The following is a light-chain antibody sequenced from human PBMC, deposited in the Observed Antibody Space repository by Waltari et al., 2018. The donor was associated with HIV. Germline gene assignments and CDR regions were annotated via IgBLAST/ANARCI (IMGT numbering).Light chain of an antibody. J-gene: IGKJ1*01. V-gene: IGKV3-15*01. CDR3: QQYYNWPPWT. CDR1: HGVSSS. Sequence: EIVMTQSPATLSVSPGERATLSCRASHGVSSSLAWYQQRPGQAPRLLIYGASTRAAGIPARFSGSGFGTEFTLTISSLQSEDFALYYCQQYYNWPPWTFGQGTKVEIK. CDR2: GAS.